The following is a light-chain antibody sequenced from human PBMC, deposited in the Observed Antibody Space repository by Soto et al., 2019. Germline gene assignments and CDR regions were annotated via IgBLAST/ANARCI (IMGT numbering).Light chain of an antibody. CDR3: QQLNSYPYT. V-gene: IGKV1-27*01. J-gene: IGKJ4*01. CDR2: AAS. CDR1: QDIANF. Sequence: IRITKSPSSLSAFVGDRVTITCRASQDIANFLAWYQQKPGKVPRLLIYAASTLQSGVPSRFSGSGSGTDFTLSISSLQPEDVATYYCQQLNSYPYTFGGGTKVDI.